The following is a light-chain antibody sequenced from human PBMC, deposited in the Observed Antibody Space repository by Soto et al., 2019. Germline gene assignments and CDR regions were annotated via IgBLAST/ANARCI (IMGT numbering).Light chain of an antibody. J-gene: IGLJ1*01. CDR2: DVS. V-gene: IGLV2-14*01. CDR1: SSDVGGYNY. CDR3: SSYTTSSTLYV. Sequence: QSALTQPASVSGPPGQSITISCTGTSSDVGGYNYVSWYQQHPGKAPKLMIYDVSNRSSGVSNRFSGSKSGNTASLTISGLQAEDEADYYCSSYTTSSTLYVFGTGTKVTVL.